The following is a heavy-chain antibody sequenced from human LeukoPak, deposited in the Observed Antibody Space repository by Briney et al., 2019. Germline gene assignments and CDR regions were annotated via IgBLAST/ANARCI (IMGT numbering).Heavy chain of an antibody. J-gene: IGHJ4*02. CDR1: GGSISTYY. CDR2: IYYSGTT. Sequence: QSSETLSFTCTVSGGSISTYYWTWIRQPPGKGLEWIGYIYYSGTTNYNPSLKSRVTISVDTSKSQFSLKLTSVTAADTAVYFCARSEYSYGRFDYWGQGTLATVSS. CDR3: ARSEYSYGRFDY. D-gene: IGHD5-18*01. V-gene: IGHV4-59*01.